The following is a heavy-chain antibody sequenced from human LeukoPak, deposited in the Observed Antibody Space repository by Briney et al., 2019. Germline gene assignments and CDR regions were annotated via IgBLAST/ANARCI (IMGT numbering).Heavy chain of an antibody. J-gene: IGHJ3*02. CDR1: GFTFSSYA. V-gene: IGHV3-23*01. Sequence: GGSLRLSCAASGFTFSSYAMSWVRQAPGKGLEWVSAISGSGGSTYYADSAKGRFTISRDNSKNTLYLQMNSLRAEDTAVYYCANVMSEFGVVIMDAFDIWGQGTMVTVSS. CDR3: ANVMSEFGVVIMDAFDI. CDR2: ISGSGGST. D-gene: IGHD3-3*01.